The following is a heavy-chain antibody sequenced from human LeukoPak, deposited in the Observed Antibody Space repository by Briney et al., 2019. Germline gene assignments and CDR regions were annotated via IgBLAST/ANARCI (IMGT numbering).Heavy chain of an antibody. V-gene: IGHV3-33*01. CDR2: IWYDGSNK. Sequence: GTSLRLSCAASGFTFSTHGMHWVRQAPGKGLEGVAVIWYDGSNKYYADSVKGRFTISRDNSKNTLYLQMNSLRGEDTAVYYCARDTNWGFWRAFDIWGQGTMVTVSS. J-gene: IGHJ3*02. CDR3: ARDTNWGFWRAFDI. CDR1: GFTFSTHG. D-gene: IGHD7-27*01.